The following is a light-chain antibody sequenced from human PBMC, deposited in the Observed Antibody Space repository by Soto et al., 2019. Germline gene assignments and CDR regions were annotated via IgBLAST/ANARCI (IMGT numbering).Light chain of an antibody. J-gene: IGKJ4*01. Sequence: EIVLTQSPATLSLSPGARATLSCRASQSVSSYLAWYQQKPGQAPRLLIYDASNRASGIPARFSGSGSGTDFTLTISSLEPEDFAVYYCQQRSTGPPLSFGVGTKVDIK. V-gene: IGKV3-11*01. CDR3: QQRSTGPPLS. CDR1: QSVSSY. CDR2: DAS.